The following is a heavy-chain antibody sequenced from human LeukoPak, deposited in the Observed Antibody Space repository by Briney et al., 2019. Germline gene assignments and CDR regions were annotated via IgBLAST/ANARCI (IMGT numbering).Heavy chain of an antibody. CDR3: ARGGVYDSSGYYVSYYMDV. Sequence: ASVKVSCKASGYTFTSYDINWVRQATGQGLEWMGLMNPNSGNTGYAQKFQGRVTMTRNTSISTAYMELSSLRSEDTAVYYCARGGVYDSSGYYVSYYMDVWGKGTTVTVSS. CDR2: MNPNSGNT. V-gene: IGHV1-8*01. D-gene: IGHD3-22*01. J-gene: IGHJ6*03. CDR1: GYTFTSYD.